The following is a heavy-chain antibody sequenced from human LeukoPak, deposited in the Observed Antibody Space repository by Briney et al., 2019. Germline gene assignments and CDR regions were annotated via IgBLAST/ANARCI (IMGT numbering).Heavy chain of an antibody. Sequence: SETLSLTCTVSGDSITTSYWNWIRHPPGKGLEWIGNIYNSGATDYNASLKSRVTISLDTSKNQISLKLSSVTAADTAVYFCARDKGPYWYFDVWGRGTLVTVSS. CDR1: GDSITTSY. J-gene: IGHJ2*01. V-gene: IGHV4-59*01. CDR2: IYNSGAT. CDR3: ARDKGPYWYFDV.